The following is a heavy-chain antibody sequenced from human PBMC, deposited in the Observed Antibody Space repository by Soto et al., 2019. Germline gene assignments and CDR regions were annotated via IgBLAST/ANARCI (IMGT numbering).Heavy chain of an antibody. CDR2: IKEDGTEL. V-gene: IGHV3-7*04. D-gene: IGHD5-12*01. CDR1: GLTFSSYW. CDR3: ARDGGGYNRVAFDI. Sequence: EVQLVESGGGLVQPGGSLRLSCEASGLTFSSYWMSWVRQAPGKGLEWVAIIKEDGTELYYVDSVKGRFTISRDNAKNSRYLQMNSLRAEDTAVYYCARDGGGYNRVAFDIWGQGTMVTVSS. J-gene: IGHJ3*02.